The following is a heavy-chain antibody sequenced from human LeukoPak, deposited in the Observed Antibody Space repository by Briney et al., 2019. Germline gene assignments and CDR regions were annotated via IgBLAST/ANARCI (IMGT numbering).Heavy chain of an antibody. Sequence: PSETMSLTCTVSGRSISSREYYWSWIRQPPGKGLESFGYIYYSGSTYYNPSLKSRVTISVDTSKNQFSLKLSSVTAADTAVYYCARGPPVYYYYGMDVWGQGTTVTVSS. CDR1: GRSISSREYY. J-gene: IGHJ6*02. V-gene: IGHV4-30-4*01. CDR3: ARGPPVYYYYGMDV. CDR2: IYYSGST.